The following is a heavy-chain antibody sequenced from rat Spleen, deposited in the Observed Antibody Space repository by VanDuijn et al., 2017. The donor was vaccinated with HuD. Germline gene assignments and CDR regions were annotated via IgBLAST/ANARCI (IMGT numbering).Heavy chain of an antibody. Sequence: EVQLVESDGGLVQPGRSLRLSCVASGITFNNYWMTWIRQAPGKGLEWVASITNTGGSTYYPDSVKGRFTISRDNAKSTLYLQMDSLRSEDTATYYCARHGYDGSYYYWYFDFWGPGTMVTVSS. CDR2: ITNTGGST. V-gene: IGHV5-31*01. D-gene: IGHD1-12*02. CDR1: GITFNNYW. J-gene: IGHJ1*01. CDR3: ARHGYDGSYYYWYFDF.